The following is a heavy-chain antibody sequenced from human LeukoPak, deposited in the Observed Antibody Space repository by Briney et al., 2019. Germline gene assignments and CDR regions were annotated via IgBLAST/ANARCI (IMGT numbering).Heavy chain of an antibody. CDR1: GGXISSSGYY. D-gene: IGHD1-26*01. CDR3: ARRVVVGATSRPDWFDP. V-gene: IGHV4-39*01. Sequence: SETLSLTCTVSGGXISSSGYYWGWIRQPPGKGLEWIGTIYYSGSTYYNPSLKSRVTISVDTSKNQFSLKLSSVTAADTAVYYCARRVVVGATSRPDWFDPWGQGTLVTVSS. J-gene: IGHJ5*02. CDR2: IYYSGST.